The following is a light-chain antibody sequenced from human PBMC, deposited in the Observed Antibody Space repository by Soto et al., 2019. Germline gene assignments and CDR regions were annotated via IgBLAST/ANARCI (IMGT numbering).Light chain of an antibody. V-gene: IGKV1-12*01. Sequence: DIQMTQSPSFVSASVGDRVTITCRASQGISSWLAWYQHKPGRAPKLLIHAASSLESGVPSRFSVSGSGTDFTLIISSLQTEDFATYYCQQTTSFPLTFGGGTKVEIK. J-gene: IGKJ4*01. CDR1: QGISSW. CDR2: AAS. CDR3: QQTTSFPLT.